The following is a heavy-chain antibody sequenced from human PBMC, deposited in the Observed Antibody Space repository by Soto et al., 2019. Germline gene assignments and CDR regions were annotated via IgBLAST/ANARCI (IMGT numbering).Heavy chain of an antibody. CDR2: INHSGST. Sequence: QVQLQQWGAGLLKPSETLSLTCAVYGGSFSGYYWSWIRQPPGKGLEWIGEINHSGSTNYNPSLNSRVTISVDTSKNQFSLKLSSVTAADTAVYYCARGLVRWPEEAGFDSWGQGTLVTVSP. J-gene: IGHJ4*02. D-gene: IGHD4-17*01. CDR3: ARGLVRWPEEAGFDS. CDR1: GGSFSGYY. V-gene: IGHV4-34*01.